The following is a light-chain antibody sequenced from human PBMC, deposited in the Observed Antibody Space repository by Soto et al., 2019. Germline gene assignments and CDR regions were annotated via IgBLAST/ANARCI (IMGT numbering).Light chain of an antibody. CDR1: QSVDSSY. CDR3: QQYDSLVT. V-gene: IGKV3-20*01. CDR2: ETS. J-gene: IGKJ1*01. Sequence: EVVLTQSPGALSMSPGERATLSCRASQSVDSSYFAWYQQRPGQAPRLLISETSTRATGIPDRFSGSGSGTDFTLTVSRLEPEDFAVYYCQQYDSLVTFGQGTKVDIK.